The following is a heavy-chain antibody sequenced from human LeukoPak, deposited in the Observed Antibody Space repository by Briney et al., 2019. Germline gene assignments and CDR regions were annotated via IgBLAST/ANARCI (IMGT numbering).Heavy chain of an antibody. Sequence: SETLSLTCTVSGGSLSSYYSSWVRQPPGEGLEWIGYIYTSGSTNYNPSLKSRVTISVDTSKNQFSLKLSSVTAADTAVYYCARQVNYWDYWGQGTLVTVPS. D-gene: IGHD5-24*01. CDR3: ARQVNYWDY. CDR2: IYTSGST. J-gene: IGHJ4*02. V-gene: IGHV4-4*09. CDR1: GGSLSSYY.